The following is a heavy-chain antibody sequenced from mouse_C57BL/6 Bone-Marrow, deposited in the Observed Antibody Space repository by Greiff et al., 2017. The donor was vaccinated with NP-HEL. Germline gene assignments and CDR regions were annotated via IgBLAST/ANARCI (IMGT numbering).Heavy chain of an antibody. V-gene: IGHV1-80*01. CDR2: IYPGDGDT. J-gene: IGHJ2*01. Sequence: QVQLQQSGAELVKPGASVKISCKASGYAFSSYWMNWVKQRPGKGLEWIGQIYPGDGDTNYNGKFKGKATLTVDKSSSTAYMQLSSLTSEDSAVYYCAIEAVLHEYFDYWGQGTTLTVSS. D-gene: IGHD1-1*01. CDR3: AIEAVLHEYFDY. CDR1: GYAFSSYW.